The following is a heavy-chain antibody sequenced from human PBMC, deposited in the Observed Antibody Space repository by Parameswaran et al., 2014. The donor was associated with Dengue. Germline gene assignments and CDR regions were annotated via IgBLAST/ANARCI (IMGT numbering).Heavy chain of an antibody. Sequence: WVRQAPGQGLEWMGIINPSGASTSYAPNFQGRVTMTRDTSTSTVYMELSSLRSNDTAVYYCARPPLGQQPLIFPNWFDPWGQGTLVTVSS. CDR2: INPSGAST. V-gene: IGHV1-46*01. CDR3: ARPPLGQQPLIFPNWFDP. D-gene: IGHD6-13*01. J-gene: IGHJ5*02.